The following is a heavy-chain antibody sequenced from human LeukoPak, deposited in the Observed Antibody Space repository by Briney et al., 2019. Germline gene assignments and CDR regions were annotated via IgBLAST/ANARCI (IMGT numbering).Heavy chain of an antibody. Sequence: GGSLRLSCAASGFTFSSYTINWVRQAPGKGLEWVAVISYDGSNKYYADSVKGRFTISRDNSKNTLYLQMNSLRAEDTAVYYCAKEFVSASIAAAGVNYFDYWGQGTLVTVSS. V-gene: IGHV3-30*04. CDR1: GFTFSSYT. CDR3: AKEFVSASIAAAGVNYFDY. CDR2: ISYDGSNK. J-gene: IGHJ4*02. D-gene: IGHD6-13*01.